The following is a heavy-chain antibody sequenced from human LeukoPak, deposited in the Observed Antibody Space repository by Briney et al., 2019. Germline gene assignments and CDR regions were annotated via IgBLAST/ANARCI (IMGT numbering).Heavy chain of an antibody. J-gene: IGHJ4*02. D-gene: IGHD2-2*01. CDR1: GFTFSSYG. Sequence: GRSLRLSCAASGFTFSSYGMHWVRQAPGKGLEWVAVISYDGSNKYYADSVKGRFTISRDNSKNTLYLQMNSLRPEDTAVYYCAKDQSGIYCSSTSCYPFDSWGQGTLVTVSP. V-gene: IGHV3-30*18. CDR3: AKDQSGIYCSSTSCYPFDS. CDR2: ISYDGSNK.